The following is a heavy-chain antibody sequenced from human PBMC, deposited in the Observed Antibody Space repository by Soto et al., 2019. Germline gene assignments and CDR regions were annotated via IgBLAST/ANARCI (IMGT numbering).Heavy chain of an antibody. J-gene: IGHJ6*02. Sequence: GGSLRLSCAASGFTFSSYGMHWVRQAPGKGLEWGAVISYDGSNKYYADSVKGRFTISRDNSKNTLYLQMNSLRAEDTAVYYCAKDRDVVVPAAIRYYYYYGMDVWGQGTTVTVSS. CDR1: GFTFSSYG. CDR3: AKDRDVVVPAAIRYYYYYGMDV. V-gene: IGHV3-30*18. CDR2: ISYDGSNK. D-gene: IGHD2-2*02.